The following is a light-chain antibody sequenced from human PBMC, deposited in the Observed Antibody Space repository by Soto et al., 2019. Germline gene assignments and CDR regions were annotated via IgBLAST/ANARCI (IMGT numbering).Light chain of an antibody. CDR1: QSVSSN. CDR3: QQYNNWPPAWT. J-gene: IGKJ1*01. V-gene: IGKV3-15*01. CDR2: GAS. Sequence: EIVMTQSPATLSVSRWERASMCCGASQSVSSNLAWYQQKPGQSPRLLIYGASTRATGIPARFSGSGSGTEFTLTISSLQSEDFAVYYCQQYNNWPPAWTFGQGTKVDIK.